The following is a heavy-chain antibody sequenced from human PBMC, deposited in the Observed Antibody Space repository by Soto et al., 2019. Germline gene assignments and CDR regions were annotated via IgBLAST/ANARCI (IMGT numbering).Heavy chain of an antibody. D-gene: IGHD3-22*01. V-gene: IGHV3-33*01. CDR2: IWYDGSNK. J-gene: IGHJ4*02. CDR1: GFTFSSYG. Sequence: QVQLVESGGGVVQPGRSLRLSCAASGFTFSSYGMHWVRQAPGKGLEWVAVIWYDGSNKYYADSVKGRFTISRDNSKNTLYLQMNSLRAEDTAVYYCARDRGYYDSSGYYNKYYFDYWGQGTLVTVSS. CDR3: ARDRGYYDSSGYYNKYYFDY.